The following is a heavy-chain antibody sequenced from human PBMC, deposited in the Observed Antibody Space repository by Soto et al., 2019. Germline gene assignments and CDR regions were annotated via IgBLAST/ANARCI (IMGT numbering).Heavy chain of an antibody. Sequence: LSLTCTVSGGSISSGDYYWSWIRQPPGKGLEWIGYIYYSGSTYYNPSLKSRVTISVDTSKNQFSLKLSSVTAADTAAYYCARDRQLVDASGYYYYGMDVWGQGTTVTVSS. CDR3: ARDRQLVDASGYYYYGMDV. J-gene: IGHJ6*02. CDR2: IYYSGST. V-gene: IGHV4-30-4*01. CDR1: GGSISSGDYY. D-gene: IGHD6-6*01.